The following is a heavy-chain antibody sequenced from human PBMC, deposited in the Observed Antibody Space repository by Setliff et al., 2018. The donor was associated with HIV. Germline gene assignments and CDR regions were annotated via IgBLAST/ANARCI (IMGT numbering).Heavy chain of an antibody. CDR2: INPNSGGT. D-gene: IGHD3-22*01. CDR3: ARSRYDSGGYPDAFDI. J-gene: IGHJ3*02. CDR1: GYTFTGYY. Sequence: ASVKVSCKASGYTFTGYYMHWVRQAPGQGLEWMGWINPNSGGTTYAQKFQGRVTMTTDTSTSTAYMELRSLRSDDTAVYYCARSRYDSGGYPDAFDIWGQGTMVTVSS. V-gene: IGHV1-2*02.